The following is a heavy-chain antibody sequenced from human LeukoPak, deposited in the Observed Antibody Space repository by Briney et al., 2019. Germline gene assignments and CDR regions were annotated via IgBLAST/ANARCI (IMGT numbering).Heavy chain of an antibody. V-gene: IGHV3-49*04. CDR3: SRDQTPYY. Sequence: GGSLRLSCITSGFTFGDYAMTWVRQAPGKGLEWVGFIRSKVYGGTPEYAASVKGRFTISRNDSKGIAYLRMNTLKTEDTAVYYCSRDQTPYYWGQGTLVTVSS. J-gene: IGHJ4*02. CDR2: IRSKVYGGTP. CDR1: GFTFGDYA.